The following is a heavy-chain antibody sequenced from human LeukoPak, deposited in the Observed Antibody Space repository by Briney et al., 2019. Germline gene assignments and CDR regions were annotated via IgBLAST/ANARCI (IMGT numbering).Heavy chain of an antibody. CDR1: GYTFTNYH. Sequence: GAPVKVSCKASGYTFTNYHINWVRQATGQGLEWMGWINPNNGDSGFAQKFQGRVTITTDTAMTTAYMELSSLTSEDTAIYFCARTTSFTASGYDYWGQGTLVTVSS. J-gene: IGHJ4*02. CDR3: ARTTSFTASGYDY. D-gene: IGHD6-25*01. V-gene: IGHV1-8*03. CDR2: INPNNGDS.